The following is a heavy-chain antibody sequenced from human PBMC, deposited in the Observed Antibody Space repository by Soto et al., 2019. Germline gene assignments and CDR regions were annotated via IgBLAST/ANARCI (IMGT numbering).Heavy chain of an antibody. Sequence: SETLSLTCAFSGDSISSYYCMWIRQAPGKGLEWIGYIYYGGSTNYNPSLKSRVTISVDTSKNQFSLKLSSVTAADTAVYYCARHRGNYYFDYWGQGIQVTVLL. CDR1: GDSISSYY. CDR3: ARHRGNYYFDY. V-gene: IGHV4-59*08. J-gene: IGHJ4*02. CDR2: IYYGGST. D-gene: IGHD3-10*01.